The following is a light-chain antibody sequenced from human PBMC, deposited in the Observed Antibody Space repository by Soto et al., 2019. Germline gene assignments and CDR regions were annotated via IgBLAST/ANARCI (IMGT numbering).Light chain of an antibody. CDR3: SSYAGNNKLV. J-gene: IGLJ3*02. V-gene: IGLV2-14*01. CDR2: EVS. CDR1: SSDVGGYNY. Sequence: QSALTQPASVSGSPGQSITISCTGTSSDVGGYNYVSWYQQHPGKAPKLMIYEVSNRPSGVSNRFSGSKSGNTASLTVSGLQAEDEADYYCSSYAGNNKLVFGGGTKLTVL.